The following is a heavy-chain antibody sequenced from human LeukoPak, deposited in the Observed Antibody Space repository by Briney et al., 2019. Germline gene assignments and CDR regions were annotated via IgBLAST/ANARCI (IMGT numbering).Heavy chain of an antibody. V-gene: IGHV3-48*04. CDR1: GFTFSSHS. D-gene: IGHD3-22*01. J-gene: IGHJ3*02. CDR2: ITSTSHTI. Sequence: GGSLRLSCAGSGFTFSSHSMNWVRQAPGKGLEWISYITSTSHTIYYADSVKGRFTISRDNAKNSLFLQMNSLRAEDAAVYYCARDWRDSSGKFPNDAFDIWGQGTMVTVSS. CDR3: ARDWRDSSGKFPNDAFDI.